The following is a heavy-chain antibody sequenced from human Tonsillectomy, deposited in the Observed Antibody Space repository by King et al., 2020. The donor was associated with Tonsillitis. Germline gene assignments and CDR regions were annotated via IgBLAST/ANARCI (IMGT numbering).Heavy chain of an antibody. CDR1: GFTFSSYD. J-gene: IGHJ5*01. D-gene: IGHD2-2*01. Sequence: VQLVESGGGLVQPGGSLRLSCAASGFTFSSYDMHWVRQATGKGLEWVSAIGTAGDTYYPGSVKGRFTISRENAKNSLYLQMNSLRAGDTAVYYCARGIRGTSSFDSWGQGTLVTVSS. CDR3: ARGIRGTSSFDS. CDR2: IGTAGDT. V-gene: IGHV3-13*01.